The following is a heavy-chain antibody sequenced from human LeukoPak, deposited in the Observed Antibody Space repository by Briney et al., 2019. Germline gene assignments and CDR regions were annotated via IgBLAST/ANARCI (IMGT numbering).Heavy chain of an antibody. J-gene: IGHJ4*02. Sequence: PSETLSLTCAVYGGSFSGYYWSWIRRPPGKGLEWIGEINHSGSTNYNPSLKSRVTISVDTSKNQFSLKLSSVTAADTAVYYCARGPGPWEYSYGTYDYWGQGTLVTVSS. V-gene: IGHV4-34*01. CDR1: GGSFSGYY. CDR2: INHSGST. CDR3: ARGPGPWEYSYGTYDY. D-gene: IGHD5-18*01.